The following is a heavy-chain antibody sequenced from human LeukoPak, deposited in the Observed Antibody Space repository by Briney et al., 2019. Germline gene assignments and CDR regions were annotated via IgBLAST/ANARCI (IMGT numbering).Heavy chain of an antibody. D-gene: IGHD6-13*01. CDR1: EFTFSTYD. V-gene: IGHV3-30*02. Sequence: GGSLRLSCAASEFTFSTYDMHWVRQAPGKGLEWVAFIRHDGSNRYYADSVKGRFTISRDNSKDTLDLQMNSLRAEDTAVYYRVKDRKGASWLRYSSNWYGFDVWGHGTMVSVFS. CDR2: IRHDGSNR. J-gene: IGHJ3*01. CDR3: VKDRKGASWLRYSSNWYGFDV.